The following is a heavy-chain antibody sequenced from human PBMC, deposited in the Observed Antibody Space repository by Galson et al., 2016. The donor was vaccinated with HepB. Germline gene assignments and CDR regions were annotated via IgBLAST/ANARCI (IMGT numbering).Heavy chain of an antibody. CDR2: IYTDGET. V-gene: IGHV3-53*05. J-gene: IGHJ6*02. CDR1: GFTVSTYY. CDR3: ARYRFFFGSGSYSPRRGYYHGMDV. D-gene: IGHD3-10*01. Sequence: SLRLSCAVSGFTVSTYYMSWVRQAPGKGLEWVSVIYTDGETHFADSVKGRFSISRDISRNTLYLQMNSLRVEDTALYYCARYRFFFGSGSYSPRRGYYHGMDVWGQGTTVTVSS.